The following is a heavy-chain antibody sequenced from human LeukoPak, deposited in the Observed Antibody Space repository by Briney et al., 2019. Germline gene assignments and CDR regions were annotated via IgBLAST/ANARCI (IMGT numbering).Heavy chain of an antibody. CDR2: INPNSGGT. CDR1: GYTFTGYY. CDR3: AVYCSGGSCYSKNYFDY. Sequence: ASVKVSCKASGYTFTGYYMHWVRQAPGLGLEWMGWINPNSGGTNYAQKFQGRVTMTRDTSISTAYMELSRLRSDDTAVYYCAVYCSGGSCYSKNYFDYWGQGTLVTVSS. V-gene: IGHV1-2*02. D-gene: IGHD2-15*01. J-gene: IGHJ4*02.